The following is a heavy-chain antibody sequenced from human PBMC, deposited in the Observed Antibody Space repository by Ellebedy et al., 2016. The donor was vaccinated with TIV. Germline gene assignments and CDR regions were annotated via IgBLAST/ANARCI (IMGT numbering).Heavy chain of an antibody. CDR3: VRELEHVKALDS. V-gene: IGHV1-3*01. CDR1: GFTFIYTA. Sequence: ASVKVSXXTSGFTFIYTAIHWVRQAPGQRLEWMGWINAGNGNTKYSQTFQGRVTFIRDTSASVAYLELTTLRSDDTAVYFCVRELEHVKALDSWGQGTLIIVSS. J-gene: IGHJ4*02. CDR2: INAGNGNT.